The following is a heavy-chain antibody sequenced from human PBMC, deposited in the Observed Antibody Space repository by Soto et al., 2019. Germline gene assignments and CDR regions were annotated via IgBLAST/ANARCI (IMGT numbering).Heavy chain of an antibody. Sequence: ASVKVSCKASGYTVTAYFMHWVRQAPGQGPEWMGWINPNTGATKYAQKFQGRVTMTRDTSITTAYMELRRLRSDDTAVYYCARDFDCGGDCSLNYFDSWGQGTLVTVS. CDR2: INPNTGAT. D-gene: IGHD2-21*02. CDR3: ARDFDCGGDCSLNYFDS. V-gene: IGHV1-2*02. CDR1: GYTVTAYF. J-gene: IGHJ4*02.